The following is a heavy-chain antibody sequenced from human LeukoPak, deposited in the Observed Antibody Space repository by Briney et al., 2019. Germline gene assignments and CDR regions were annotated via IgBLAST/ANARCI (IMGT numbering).Heavy chain of an antibody. Sequence: PGRSLRLSCAASGFTFSSHGMQWVRQAPGKGLEWVALIWYDGSKTNYVDSVMGRFTISRDSSKNKLYLQMDNLRVEDTAVYFCAKDLSYGSLWFDPWGQGTLVTVSS. V-gene: IGHV3-33*06. D-gene: IGHD3-10*01. CDR1: GFTFSSHG. CDR3: AKDLSYGSLWFDP. J-gene: IGHJ5*02. CDR2: IWYDGSKT.